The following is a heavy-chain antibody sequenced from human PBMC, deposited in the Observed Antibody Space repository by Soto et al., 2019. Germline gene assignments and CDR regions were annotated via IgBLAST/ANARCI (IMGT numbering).Heavy chain of an antibody. CDR1: GGSISSSSYY. D-gene: IGHD3-9*01. J-gene: IGHJ4*02. CDR2: IYYSGST. V-gene: IGHV4-39*01. CDR3: ASRRLLRYFDWSFDY. Sequence: QLQLQESGPGLVKPSETLSLTCTVSGGSISSSSYYWGWIRQPPGKGLEWIGSIYYSGSTYYNPSLKSRVTISVDTSKNQFSLKLSSVTAADTAVYYCASRRLLRYFDWSFDYWGQGTLVTVSS.